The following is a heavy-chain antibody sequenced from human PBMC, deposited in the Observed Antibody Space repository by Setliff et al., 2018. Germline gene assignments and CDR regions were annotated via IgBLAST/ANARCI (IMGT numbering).Heavy chain of an antibody. CDR3: TTDPDRDEDAFDI. D-gene: IGHD3-22*01. CDR1: GFTFSAAW. V-gene: IGHV3-15*01. Sequence: GGSPRLSCAASGFTFSAAWMTWLRLGPGKGLEWVALIKGPGATDYSASVKDRFTISRDNSKNILYLQMNNLKSEDTAVYYCTTDPDRDEDAFDIWGQGTMVTVSS. J-gene: IGHJ3*02. CDR2: IKGPGAT.